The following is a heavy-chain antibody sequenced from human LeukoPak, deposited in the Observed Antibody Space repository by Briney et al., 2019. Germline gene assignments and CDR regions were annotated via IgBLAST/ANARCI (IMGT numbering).Heavy chain of an antibody. D-gene: IGHD3-10*01. CDR3: ARWSDYYGSGSSHFDY. CDR2: IYYSGST. V-gene: IGHV4-59*08. CDR1: GGSISSYY. Sequence: SETLSLTCTVSGGSISSYYWSWIRQPPGKGLVWIGYIYYSGSTNYNPSLKSRVTISVDTSKSQFSLKLSSVTAADTAVYYCARWSDYYGSGSSHFDYWGQGTLVTVSS. J-gene: IGHJ4*02.